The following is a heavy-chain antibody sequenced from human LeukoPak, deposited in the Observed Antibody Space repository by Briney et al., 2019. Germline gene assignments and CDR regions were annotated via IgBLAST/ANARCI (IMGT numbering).Heavy chain of an antibody. CDR3: ARGRITIFGVVITTDAFDI. V-gene: IGHV4-4*07. D-gene: IGHD3-3*01. Sequence: SETLSLTCTVSGGSISSYYWSWIRQPAGKGLEWIGRIYTSGSTNYNPSLKSRVTMSVDTSKNQFSLKLSSVTAADTAVYYCARGRITIFGVVITTDAFDIWGQGTMVAVSS. J-gene: IGHJ3*02. CDR2: IYTSGST. CDR1: GGSISSYY.